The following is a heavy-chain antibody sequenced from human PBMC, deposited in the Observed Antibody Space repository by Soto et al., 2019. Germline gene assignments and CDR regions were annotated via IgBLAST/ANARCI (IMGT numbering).Heavy chain of an antibody. D-gene: IGHD3-22*01. CDR2: ISGSGGST. V-gene: IGHV3-23*01. Sequence: GGSLRLSCAASGFTFSSYAMSWVRQAPGKGLEWVSAISGSGGSTYYADSVKGRFTISRDNSKNTLYLQMNSLRAEDTAVYYCAKAYYDSSGYYPAGGYWGQGTLVTVSS. CDR3: AKAYYDSSGYYPAGGY. J-gene: IGHJ4*02. CDR1: GFTFSSYA.